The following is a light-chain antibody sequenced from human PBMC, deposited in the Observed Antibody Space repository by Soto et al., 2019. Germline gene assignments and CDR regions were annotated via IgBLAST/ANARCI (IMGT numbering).Light chain of an antibody. CDR3: QQVNVYPST. CDR2: DAS. V-gene: IGKV1-9*01. Sequence: DIQLTQAPSFLSASAGDRVSITCRASQAISSYLGWYQQKPGKAPNLLIYDASTLHSGVPSRFSGGGSGTDFTLTISSLQPEDFATYYCQQVNVYPSTFGGGTKVDIK. CDR1: QAISSY. J-gene: IGKJ4*01.